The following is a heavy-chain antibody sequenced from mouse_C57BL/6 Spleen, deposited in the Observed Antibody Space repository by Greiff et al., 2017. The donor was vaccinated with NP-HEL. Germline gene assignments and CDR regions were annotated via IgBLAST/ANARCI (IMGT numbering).Heavy chain of an antibody. D-gene: IGHD1-1*01. CDR2: IRLKSDNYAT. CDR1: GFTFSNYW. Sequence: EVKLEESGGGLVQPGGSMKLSCVASGFTFSNYWMNWVRQSPEKGLEWVAQIRLKSDNYATHYAESVKGRFTISRDDSKSSVYLQMNNLRAEDTGIYYCTAAPTVVDFDYWGQGTTLTVSS. CDR3: TAAPTVVDFDY. V-gene: IGHV6-3*01. J-gene: IGHJ2*01.